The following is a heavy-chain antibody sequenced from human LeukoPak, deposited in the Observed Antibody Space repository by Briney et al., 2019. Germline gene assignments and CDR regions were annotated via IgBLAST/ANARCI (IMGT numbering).Heavy chain of an antibody. CDR2: INPNSGGT. Sequence: ASVKVSCKASGYTFTGYYMHWVRQAPGQGLEWMGWINPNSGGTNYAQKFQGRVTMTRDTSISTAYMELSRLRSDDTAVYYCARALSPRIVVVGEYPQASHWGQGTLVTVSS. CDR3: ARALSPRIVVVGEYPQASH. D-gene: IGHD3-22*01. CDR1: GYTFTGYY. V-gene: IGHV1-2*02. J-gene: IGHJ4*02.